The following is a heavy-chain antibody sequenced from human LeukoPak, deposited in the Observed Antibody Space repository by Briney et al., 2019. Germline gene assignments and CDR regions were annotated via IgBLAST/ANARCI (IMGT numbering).Heavy chain of an antibody. CDR2: INPNSGDT. Sequence: ASVKVSCKASGYTFSGYYMHWVRQAPGQGLEWMGWINPNSGDTNYAQKFQGRVTMTRDTSISTAYMELSRLRSDDTAMYSCARFSIVGTTIDYWGQGTLVTVSS. V-gene: IGHV1-2*02. CDR1: GYTFSGYY. J-gene: IGHJ4*02. D-gene: IGHD1-26*01. CDR3: ARFSIVGTTIDY.